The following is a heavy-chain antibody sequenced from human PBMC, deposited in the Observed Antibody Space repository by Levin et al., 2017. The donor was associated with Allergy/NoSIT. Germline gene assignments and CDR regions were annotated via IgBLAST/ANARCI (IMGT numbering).Heavy chain of an antibody. CDR1: GGSISSGDYY. J-gene: IGHJ6*02. V-gene: IGHV4-30-4*01. D-gene: IGHD3-16*01. CDR2: IYYSGST. Sequence: SETLSLTCTVSGGSISSGDYYWSWIRQPPGKGLEWIGYIYYSGSTYYNPSLKSRVTISVDTSKNQFSLKLSSVTAADTAVYYCARVGLYYYYGMDVWGQGTTVTVSS. CDR3: ARVGLYYYYGMDV.